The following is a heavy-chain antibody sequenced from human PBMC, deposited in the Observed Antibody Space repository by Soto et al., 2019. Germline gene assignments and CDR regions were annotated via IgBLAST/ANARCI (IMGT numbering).Heavy chain of an antibody. Sequence: QVQLVQSGAEVKKPGSSVKVSCKASGGTFSSYAISWVRQAPGQGLEWMGGIIPIFGTANYAQKFQGRVTXXAXEXKSTAYMELSSLRSEDTAVYYCARAQYSSSSGWFDPWGQGTLVTVSS. D-gene: IGHD6-6*01. V-gene: IGHV1-69*12. CDR1: GGTFSSYA. CDR2: IIPIFGTA. CDR3: ARAQYSSSSGWFDP. J-gene: IGHJ5*02.